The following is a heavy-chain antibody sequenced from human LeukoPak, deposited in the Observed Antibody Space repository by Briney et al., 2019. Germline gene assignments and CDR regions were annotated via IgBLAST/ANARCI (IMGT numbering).Heavy chain of an antibody. J-gene: IGHJ4*02. CDR2: ISSDGGNT. CDR3: VKGRWEPNY. CDR1: GFSFRTYA. V-gene: IGHV3-64D*06. Sequence: GGSLRLSCSASGFSFRTYAMHWVRQAPGKGLEFVSAISSDGGNTNYADSVKDRFTISRDNSRNTVYLQMSSLRTEDTAVYYCVKGRWEPNYWGQGTLVTVSS. D-gene: IGHD1-14*01.